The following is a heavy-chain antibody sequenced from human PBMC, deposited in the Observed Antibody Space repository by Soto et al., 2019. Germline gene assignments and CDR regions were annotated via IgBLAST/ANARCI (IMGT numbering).Heavy chain of an antibody. Sequence: PSETLSLTCAVYGGSFRGYYWTWIRQPPGKGLQWIGETSHTGTTNYNPSLKSRVFMSLDTSKNQFSLNLTSVTAADTAVYYCARLTGTQDYWGQGTLVTVSS. CDR1: GGSFRGYY. V-gene: IGHV4-34*01. D-gene: IGHD1-1*01. CDR2: TSHTGTT. CDR3: ARLTGTQDY. J-gene: IGHJ4*02.